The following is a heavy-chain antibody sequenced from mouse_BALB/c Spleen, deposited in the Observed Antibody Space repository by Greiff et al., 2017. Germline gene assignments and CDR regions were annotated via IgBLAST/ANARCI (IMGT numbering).Heavy chain of an antibody. CDR3: ARDQYGNLDY. D-gene: IGHD2-10*02. J-gene: IGHJ2*01. CDR1: GYTFTSYW. V-gene: IGHV1-69*02. Sequence: QVQLQQSGAELVKPGASVKLSCKASGYTFTSYWMHWVKQRPGQGLEWIGEIDPSDSYTNYNQKFKGKATLTADKSSSTAYMQLSSLTSEDSAVYYCARDQYGNLDYWGQGTTLTVSS. CDR2: IDPSDSYT.